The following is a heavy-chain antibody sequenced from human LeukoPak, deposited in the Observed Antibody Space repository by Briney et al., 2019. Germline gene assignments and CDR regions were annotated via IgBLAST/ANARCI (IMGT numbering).Heavy chain of an antibody. CDR2: IKQDGSEK. J-gene: IGHJ4*02. D-gene: IGHD6-13*01. V-gene: IGHV3-7*01. Sequence: GGSLRLSCAASGFTFSSYEMNWVRQAPGKGLEWVANIKQDGSEKYYVDSVKGRFTTSRDNAKNSLYLQMNSLRAEDTAVYYCARVAYSIPYYFDYWGQGTLVTVSS. CDR3: ARVAYSIPYYFDY. CDR1: GFTFSSYE.